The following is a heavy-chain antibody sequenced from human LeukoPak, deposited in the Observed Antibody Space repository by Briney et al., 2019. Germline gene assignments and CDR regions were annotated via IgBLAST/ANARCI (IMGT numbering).Heavy chain of an antibody. Sequence: GGSLRLSCAASGFTFSRSGMHWVRQAPGKGLEWVAVISYDGSNKYYADSVKGRFTISRDNSKNTLNLQMNSLRAEDTAVYYCAKDTAMVFGYFDYWGQGTLVTVSS. D-gene: IGHD5-18*01. CDR3: AKDTAMVFGYFDY. V-gene: IGHV3-30*18. CDR1: GFTFSRSG. CDR2: ISYDGSNK. J-gene: IGHJ4*02.